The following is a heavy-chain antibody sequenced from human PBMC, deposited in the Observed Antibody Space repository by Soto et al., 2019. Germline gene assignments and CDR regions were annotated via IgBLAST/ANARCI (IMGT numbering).Heavy chain of an antibody. V-gene: IGHV3-30*03. CDR3: ARLVVPAAILGGMGV. J-gene: IGHJ6*02. D-gene: IGHD2-2*01. CDR1: GFTFSSYG. Sequence: GGSLRLSCAASGFTFSSYGMNWVRQAPGKGLEWVAVLSYDGRNTYYTDSVRGRFTISRDNSKNTLYLQMNSLKIEDTAIYFCARLVVPAAILGGMGVWGLGATVTVSS. CDR2: LSYDGRNT.